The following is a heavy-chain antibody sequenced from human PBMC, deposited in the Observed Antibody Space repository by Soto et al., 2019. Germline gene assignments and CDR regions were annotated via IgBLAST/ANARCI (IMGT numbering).Heavy chain of an antibody. V-gene: IGHV3-73*01. CDR1: GFTFSGSA. CDR3: ATVYGGDSSGYNDY. D-gene: IGHD3-22*01. Sequence: GGSLRLSCAASGFTFSGSAMHWVRQASGKGLEWVGRIRSKANNYATAYAASVKGRFTISRDDSKNTAYLQMNSLTTEDTAVYYCATVYGGDSSGYNDYWGQGTLVTVSS. CDR2: IRSKANNYAT. J-gene: IGHJ4*02.